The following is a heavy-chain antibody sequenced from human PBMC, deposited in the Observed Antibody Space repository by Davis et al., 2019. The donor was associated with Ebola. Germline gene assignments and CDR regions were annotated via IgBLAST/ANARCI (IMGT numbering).Heavy chain of an antibody. CDR3: ARDWRGYYDSSGPGDY. V-gene: IGHV4-39*07. CDR1: GGSISSSSYY. J-gene: IGHJ4*02. CDR2: IYYSGST. D-gene: IGHD3-22*01. Sequence: PSETLSLSCTVSGGSISSSSYYWGWIRQPPGKGLEWIGSIYYSGSTYYNPSLKSRVTISVDTSKNQFSLKLSSVTAADTAVYYCARDWRGYYDSSGPGDYWGQGTLVTVSS.